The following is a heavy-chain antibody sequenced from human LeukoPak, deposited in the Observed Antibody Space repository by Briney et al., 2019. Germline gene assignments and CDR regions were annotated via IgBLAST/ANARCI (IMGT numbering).Heavy chain of an antibody. CDR3: ARDHRSSWYVDY. Sequence: GGSLRLSCAASGFTFSSYWMHWVRQAPGKGLVWVSCINTDGSSTDYADSVKGRFTISRDNAKNTLYLQMNSLRAEDTAVYYCARDHRSSWYVDYWGQGTLVTVSS. J-gene: IGHJ4*02. D-gene: IGHD6-13*01. V-gene: IGHV3-74*01. CDR1: GFTFSSYW. CDR2: INTDGSST.